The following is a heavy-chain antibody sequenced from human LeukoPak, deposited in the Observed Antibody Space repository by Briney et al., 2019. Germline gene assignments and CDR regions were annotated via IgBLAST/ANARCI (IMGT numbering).Heavy chain of an antibody. CDR2: IKSKTDGGTP. V-gene: IGHV3-15*01. J-gene: IGHJ3*02. Sequence: GGSLRLSCAASGFTFSSYGMHWVRQAPGKGLEWVGRIKSKTDGGTPDYAAPVKGRFTISRDDSKNMLYLQMSSLKTEDTAVYCCTRDSDILTGNYRGAFDIWGQGTMVTVSS. CDR3: TRDSDILTGNYRGAFDI. D-gene: IGHD3-9*01. CDR1: GFTFSSYG.